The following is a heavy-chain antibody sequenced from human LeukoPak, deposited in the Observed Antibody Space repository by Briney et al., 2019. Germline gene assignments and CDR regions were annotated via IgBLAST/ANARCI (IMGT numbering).Heavy chain of an antibody. CDR3: AKEGPGQDAFDI. J-gene: IGHJ3*02. CDR2: ISGSTRST. Sequence: PGGSLRLSCAASGFTFSSYAMTWVRQAPGKGLECVSHISGSTRSTYYADSVKGRFTITRDNSKNTLFLQMNSLRAEDTAVYYCAKEGPGQDAFDIWGQGTMVTVSS. V-gene: IGHV3-23*01. CDR1: GFTFSSYA.